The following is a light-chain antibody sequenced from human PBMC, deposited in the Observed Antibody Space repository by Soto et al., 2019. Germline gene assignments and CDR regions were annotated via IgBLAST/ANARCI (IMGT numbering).Light chain of an antibody. CDR2: DVS. J-gene: IGLJ2*01. Sequence: QSALTQPASVSGSPGQSITISCTGTSSDVGGYNYVSWYQQHPGKAPKLMIYDVSNRPSGVSNRFSGSKSGNTASLTISGLEAEDEADYCCNSYTSSKTLVFGGGTKVTVL. V-gene: IGLV2-14*01. CDR3: NSYTSSKTLV. CDR1: SSDVGGYNY.